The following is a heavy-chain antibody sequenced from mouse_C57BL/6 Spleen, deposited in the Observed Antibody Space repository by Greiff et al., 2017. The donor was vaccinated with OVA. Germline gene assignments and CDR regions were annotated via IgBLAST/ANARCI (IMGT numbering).Heavy chain of an antibody. Sequence: QVQLKQPGAELVRPGSSVKLSCKASGYTFTSYWMDWVKQRPGQGLEWIGNIYPSDSETHYNQKFKDKATLTVDKSSSTAYMQLSSLTSEYSAVYDCARGGLTTVVRYFDVWGTGTTVTVSS. CDR1: GYTFTSYW. V-gene: IGHV1-61*01. J-gene: IGHJ1*03. CDR2: IYPSDSET. CDR3: ARGGLTTVVRYFDV. D-gene: IGHD1-1*01.